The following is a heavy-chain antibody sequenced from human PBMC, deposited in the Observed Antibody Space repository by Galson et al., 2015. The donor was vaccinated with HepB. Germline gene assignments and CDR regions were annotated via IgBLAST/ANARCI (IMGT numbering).Heavy chain of an antibody. Sequence: SVKVSCKASGYTFTNYGVHWVRQAPGQRLEWVGWINAGNGDTKYSQKFQGRVTITRDTSASTAYMELSSLRSEDTAVYYCARTTAVGATNAFDIWGQGTMVIVSS. CDR1: GYTFTNYG. J-gene: IGHJ3*02. CDR2: INAGNGDT. V-gene: IGHV1-3*01. D-gene: IGHD1-26*01. CDR3: ARTTAVGATNAFDI.